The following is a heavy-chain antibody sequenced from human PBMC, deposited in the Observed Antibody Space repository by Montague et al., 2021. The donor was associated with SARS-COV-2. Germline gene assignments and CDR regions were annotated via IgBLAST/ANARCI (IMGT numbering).Heavy chain of an antibody. D-gene: IGHD1-26*01. CDR1: GFSLSTVGVG. V-gene: IGHV2-5*02. CDR2: IHWDDDD. CDR3: AHSQTKYSGSYFGAFDI. J-gene: IGHJ3*02. Sequence: PALVKPTQTLTLTCTFSGFSLSTVGVGVGWIRQPPGKALEWLALIHWDDDDFYSPSLKSRLTTTKDTSKKQVVLIMTNMDPVDTATYYCAHSQTKYSGSYFGAFDIWGQGTMVTVSS.